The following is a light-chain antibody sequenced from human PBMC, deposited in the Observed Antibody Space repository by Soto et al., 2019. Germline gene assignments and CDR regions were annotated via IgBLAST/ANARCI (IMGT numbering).Light chain of an antibody. CDR1: QGIRND. V-gene: IGKV3-20*01. CDR3: QQYGSSPST. Sequence: TQSPSSLSASVGDRVTITCRASQGIRNDLGWYQQKPGQAPRRLIFGASIRATGIPDRFSGSGSGTDFTLTISGLEPEDFAVYYCQQYGSSPSTFGQGTKVDIK. CDR2: GAS. J-gene: IGKJ1*01.